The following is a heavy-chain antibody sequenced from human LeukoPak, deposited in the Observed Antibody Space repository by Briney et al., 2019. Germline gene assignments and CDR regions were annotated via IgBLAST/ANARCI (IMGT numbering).Heavy chain of an antibody. J-gene: IGHJ4*01. Sequence: GGSLRLSCVGSGFSLSDYWMHWVRQTPGKGLVWVSRITSDGSNTWYADSVKGRFTVSRDNAKNTLFLEMNSLRDEDTAVYYCAGDYIWGRLFWGEGALVTVSS. CDR3: AGDYIWGRLF. CDR1: GFSLSDYW. CDR2: ITSDGSNT. D-gene: IGHD3-16*01. V-gene: IGHV3-74*01.